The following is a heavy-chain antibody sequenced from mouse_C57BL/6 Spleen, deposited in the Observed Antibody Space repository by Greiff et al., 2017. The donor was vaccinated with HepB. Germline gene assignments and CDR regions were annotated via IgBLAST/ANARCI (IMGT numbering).Heavy chain of an antibody. J-gene: IGHJ2*01. CDR1: GYTFTSYW. D-gene: IGHD2-1*01. Sequence: QVQLKQPGAELVRPGSSVKLSCKASGYTFTSYWMHWVKQRPIQGLEWIGNIDPSDSETHYNQKFKDKATLTVDKSSSTAYMQLSSLTSEDSAVYYCARDGNPPFDYWGQGTTLTVSS. V-gene: IGHV1-52*01. CDR3: ARDGNPPFDY. CDR2: IDPSDSET.